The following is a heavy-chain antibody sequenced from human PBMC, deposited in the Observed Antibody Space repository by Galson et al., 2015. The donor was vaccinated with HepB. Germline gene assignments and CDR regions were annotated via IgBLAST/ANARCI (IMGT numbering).Heavy chain of an antibody. CDR3: AKGGGFVPYYYGMDV. CDR1: GFTFSSYA. CDR2: ISGSGGST. Sequence: SLRLSCAASGFTFSSYAMSWVRQAPGKGLEWVSAISGSGGSTYYADSVKGRFTISRDNSKSTLYLQMNSLRAEDTAVYYCAKGGGFVPYYYGMDVWGQGTTVTVSS. J-gene: IGHJ6*02. D-gene: IGHD3-10*01. V-gene: IGHV3-23*01.